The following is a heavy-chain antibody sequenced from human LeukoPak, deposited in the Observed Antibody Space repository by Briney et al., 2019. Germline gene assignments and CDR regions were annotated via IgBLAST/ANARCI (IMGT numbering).Heavy chain of an antibody. CDR2: ISYDGSNK. J-gene: IGHJ3*02. CDR1: GFTFSSYG. D-gene: IGHD7-27*01. CDR3: ARILTGDGAFDI. Sequence: QPGRSLRLSCAASGFTFSSYGMHWVRQAPGKGLEWVAVISYDGSNKYYADSVKGRFTISRDNSKNTLYLQMNSLRAEDTAVYYCARILTGDGAFDIWGQGTVVTVSS. V-gene: IGHV3-30*03.